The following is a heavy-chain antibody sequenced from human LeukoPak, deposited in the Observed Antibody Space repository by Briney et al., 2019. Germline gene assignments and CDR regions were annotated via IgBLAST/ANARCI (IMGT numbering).Heavy chain of an antibody. J-gene: IGHJ1*01. CDR1: GGSISSYY. CDR3: ARHIGAQYFHP. D-gene: IGHD2-21*01. CDR2: VYSSGST. V-gene: IGHV4-59*01. Sequence: SETLSLTCTVSGGSISSYYWSWIRQTPGKGLEWIGYVYSSGSTKYNPSLRSRVTISIDTSKNQFSLRLSSVTTADTAVYYCARHIGAQYFHPWDRGTLVSVSS.